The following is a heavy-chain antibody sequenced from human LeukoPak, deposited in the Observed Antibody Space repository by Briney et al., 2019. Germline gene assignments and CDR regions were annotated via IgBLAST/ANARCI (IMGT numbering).Heavy chain of an antibody. CDR2: IGTAGDP. CDR3: ARVKRYYYDSSGYWYYYYGMDV. V-gene: IGHV3-13*05. J-gene: IGHJ6*02. Sequence: PGRSLRLSCAASGFTFSSYDMHWVRHATGKGLEWVSAIGTAGDPYYPGSVKGRFTISRENAKNSLYLQMNSLRAGDTAVYYCARVKRYYYDSSGYWYYYYGMDVWGQGTTVTVSS. D-gene: IGHD3-22*01. CDR1: GFTFSSYD.